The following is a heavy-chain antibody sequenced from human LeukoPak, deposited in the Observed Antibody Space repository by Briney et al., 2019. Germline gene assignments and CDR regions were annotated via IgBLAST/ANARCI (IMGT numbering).Heavy chain of an antibody. J-gene: IGHJ6*02. CDR2: ISSSSSNI. CDR3: ARNMVPHYYYGMDV. Sequence: GGSLRLSCAASGFTFSSYNMNWVRQAPGKGLEWVSSISSSSSNIYYAYPVKGRFTISKTNTKNSSHLQMNIITAETTAVYYSARNMVPHYYYGMDVWGQGTTVTVSS. CDR1: GFTFSSYN. V-gene: IGHV3-21*01. D-gene: IGHD3-10*01.